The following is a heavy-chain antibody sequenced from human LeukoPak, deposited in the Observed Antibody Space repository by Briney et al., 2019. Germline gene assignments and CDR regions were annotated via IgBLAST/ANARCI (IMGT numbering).Heavy chain of an antibody. CDR2: SYYSGNA. Sequence: SETLSLTCTVSGGSISGYCWGWIRQSPERGLEWMGYSYYSGNAYYNPSLKSRTTISVDTSKNQFSLKLTSVTAADTAVYYCARCPGEISGAPDHWGQGSLVTVSS. V-gene: IGHV4-59*01. J-gene: IGHJ4*02. D-gene: IGHD7-27*01. CDR1: GGSISGYC. CDR3: ARCPGEISGAPDH.